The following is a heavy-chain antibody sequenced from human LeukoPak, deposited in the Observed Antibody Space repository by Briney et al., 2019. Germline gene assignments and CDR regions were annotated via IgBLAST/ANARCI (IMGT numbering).Heavy chain of an antibody. J-gene: IGHJ5*02. Sequence: GASVKVSCKASGYTFTSYYMHWVRQAPGQGLEWMGIINPSGGSTSYAQKLQGRVTMTRDTSTSTVYMELSSLRSEDTAVYYCARATGPSRTRGWVDPWGQGTLVTVSS. CDR1: GYTFTSYY. D-gene: IGHD1-14*01. CDR2: INPSGGST. V-gene: IGHV1-46*01. CDR3: ARATGPSRTRGWVDP.